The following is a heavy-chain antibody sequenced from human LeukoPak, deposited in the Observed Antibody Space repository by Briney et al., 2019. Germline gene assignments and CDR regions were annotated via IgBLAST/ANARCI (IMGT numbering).Heavy chain of an antibody. J-gene: IGHJ4*02. V-gene: IGHV4-31*03. D-gene: IGHD3-16*01. Sequence: SETLSLTCTVPGGSISSGGYYWSWIRQHPGKGLEWIGYIYYSGSTYYNPSLKSRVTISIDTSKNQFSLKLSSVTAADTAVYYCARTGGFGGVSNYWGQGTLVTVSS. CDR2: IYYSGST. CDR1: GGSISSGGYY. CDR3: ARTGGFGGVSNY.